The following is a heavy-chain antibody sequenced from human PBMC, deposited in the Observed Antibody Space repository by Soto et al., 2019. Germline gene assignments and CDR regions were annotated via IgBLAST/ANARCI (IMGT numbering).Heavy chain of an antibody. J-gene: IGHJ4*02. V-gene: IGHV1-46*01. CDR1: GYTFTSYY. CDR3: ARSPSTNYDILTGPVDY. D-gene: IGHD3-9*01. Sequence: ASVKVSCKASGYTFTSYYMHWVRQAPGQGLEWMGIINPSGGSTSYAQKFQGRVTMTRDTSTSTVYMELSSLRSEDTAVYYCARSPSTNYDILTGPVDYWGQGTLVTVSS. CDR2: INPSGGST.